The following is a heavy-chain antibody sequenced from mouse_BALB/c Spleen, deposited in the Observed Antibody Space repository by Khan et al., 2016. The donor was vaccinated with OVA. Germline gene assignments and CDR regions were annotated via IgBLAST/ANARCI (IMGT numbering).Heavy chain of an antibody. CDR1: GFTFTDYY. Sequence: EVVLVESGGGLVQPGGSLRLSCATSGFTFTDYYMNWVRQLPGKALEWLGFIRKKASGYTTEYSPSVKGRCTIAKDNSQNVLYHKRNTLWTGDSAAEYCARADYVDWFAYCGQATLGTVSA. CDR2: IRKKASGYTT. V-gene: IGHV7-3*02. CDR3: ARADYVDWFAY. D-gene: IGHD1-1*01. J-gene: IGHJ3*01.